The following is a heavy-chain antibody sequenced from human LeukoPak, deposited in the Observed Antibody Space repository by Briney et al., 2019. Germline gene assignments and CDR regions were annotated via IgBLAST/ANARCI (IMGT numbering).Heavy chain of an antibody. J-gene: IGHJ4*02. D-gene: IGHD4-17*01. V-gene: IGHV4-38-2*02. CDR3: ARVEAVTTLYYFDY. Sequence: SETLSLTCTVSGYSISSGYYWGWIRQPPGKGLEWIGSIYHSGSTYYNPSLKSRVTISVDTSKNQFSLKLSSVTAADTAVYYCARVEAVTTLYYFDYWGQGTLVTVSS. CDR1: GYSISSGYY. CDR2: IYHSGST.